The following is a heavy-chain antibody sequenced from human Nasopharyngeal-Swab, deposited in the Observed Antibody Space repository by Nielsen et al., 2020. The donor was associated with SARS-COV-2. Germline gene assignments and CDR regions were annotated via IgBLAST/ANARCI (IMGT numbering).Heavy chain of an antibody. D-gene: IGHD3-10*01. CDR3: AGWITMIRGATFGI. CDR1: AGTFSSYA. J-gene: IGHJ3*02. Sequence: SAKAPCKASAGTFSSYAVSWARQAPAQGLEWMGGIIPIFGTANYAQKFQGRVTITADESTSTAFMELSSLRSEDTAVYYCAGWITMIRGATFGIWGQGTMVTVSS. CDR2: IIPIFGTA. V-gene: IGHV1-69*13.